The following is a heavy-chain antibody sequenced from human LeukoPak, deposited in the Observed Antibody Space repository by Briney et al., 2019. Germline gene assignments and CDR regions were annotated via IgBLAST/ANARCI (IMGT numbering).Heavy chain of an antibody. CDR2: INHSGST. CDR1: GGSFSGYY. D-gene: IGHD6-19*01. Sequence: SETLSLTCAVYGGSFSGYYWSWNRQPPGKGLEWIGEINHSGSTNYNPSLKSRVTISVDTSKNQFSLKLSSVTAADTAVYYCARDPLIAVAGTMNYYGMDVWGKGTTVTVSS. CDR3: ARDPLIAVAGTMNYYGMDV. V-gene: IGHV4-34*01. J-gene: IGHJ6*04.